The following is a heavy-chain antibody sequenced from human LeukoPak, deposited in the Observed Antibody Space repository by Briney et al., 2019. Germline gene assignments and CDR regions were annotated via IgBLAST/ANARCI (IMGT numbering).Heavy chain of an antibody. CDR2: INPDSGAT. CDR1: GYRFTRSY. Sequence: ASVKVSCKASGYRFTRSYMHWVRQAPGQGLEWMGWINPDSGATNYAQKFQGRITFTRDTSVTTAYLEVSNLRSDDTALFYCAKGPSHYYLDLWGQGTLVAVSS. V-gene: IGHV1-2*02. CDR3: AKGPSHYYLDL. J-gene: IGHJ4*02.